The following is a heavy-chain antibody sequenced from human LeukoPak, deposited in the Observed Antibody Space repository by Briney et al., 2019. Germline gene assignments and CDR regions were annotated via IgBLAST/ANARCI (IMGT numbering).Heavy chain of an antibody. J-gene: IGHJ4*02. Sequence: GASVKVSCKASGYTFTSYYMHWVRQAPGQGLEWMGIINPSGGSTSYAQKFQGRVTMTRDTSTSTAYMELRSLRSDDTAVYYCARLDSSGYYLGDLDYWGQGTLVTVSS. CDR3: ARLDSSGYYLGDLDY. CDR1: GYTFTSYY. CDR2: INPSGGST. V-gene: IGHV1-46*01. D-gene: IGHD3-22*01.